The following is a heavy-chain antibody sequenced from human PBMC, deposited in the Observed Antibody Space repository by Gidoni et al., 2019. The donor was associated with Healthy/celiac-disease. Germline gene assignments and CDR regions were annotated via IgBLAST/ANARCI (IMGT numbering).Heavy chain of an antibody. CDR2: ISWNSGSI. CDR1: GFTFDAYA. J-gene: IGHJ4*02. CDR3: AKTTIVGATLVDLYYFDY. D-gene: IGHD1-26*01. V-gene: IGHV3-9*01. Sequence: EVQLVESGGGLVQPGRSLRLSCSASGFTFDAYAMHWVRQAPGKGLDGVSGISWNSGSIGYADSVKGRFTISRDNAKNSLYLQMNSLRAEDTALYYCAKTTIVGATLVDLYYFDYWGQGTLVTVSS.